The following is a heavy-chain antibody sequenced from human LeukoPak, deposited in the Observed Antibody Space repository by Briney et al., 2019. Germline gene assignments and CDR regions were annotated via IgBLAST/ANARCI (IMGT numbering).Heavy chain of an antibody. CDR1: GFTFSSYW. D-gene: IGHD3-22*01. CDR3: ARRAGDYSHPYDY. J-gene: IGHJ4*02. V-gene: IGHV3-74*01. CDR2: INSDGSST. Sequence: GGSLRLSCAASGFTFSSYWMHWVRQAPGKGLVWVSRINSDGSSTSYADSVKGRFTISRDNSKNTLYLQMNSLRAEDTAVYYCARRAGDYSHPYDYWGQGTLVTVSS.